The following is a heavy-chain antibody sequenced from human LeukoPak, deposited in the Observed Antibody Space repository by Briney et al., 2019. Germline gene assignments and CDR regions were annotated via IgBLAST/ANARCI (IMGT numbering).Heavy chain of an antibody. CDR2: INSDGSST. CDR1: GFTFSSYW. V-gene: IGHV3-74*01. CDR3: ARYDYYDSSGYKIAEYFQH. D-gene: IGHD3-22*01. J-gene: IGHJ1*01. Sequence: GRSLRLSCAASGFTFSSYWMHWVRQAPGKGLVWVSRINSDGSSTSYADSVKGRSTISRDNAKNTLYLQMNSLRAEDTAVYYCARYDYYDSSGYKIAEYFQHWGQGTLVTVSS.